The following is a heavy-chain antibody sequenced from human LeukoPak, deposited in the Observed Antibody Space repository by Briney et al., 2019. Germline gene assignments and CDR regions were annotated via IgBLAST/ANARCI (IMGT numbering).Heavy chain of an antibody. J-gene: IGHJ3*02. CDR1: GFTFSSYG. CDR3: AKGRYDYVWGSYRSASDI. D-gene: IGHD3-16*02. V-gene: IGHV3-23*01. CDR2: ISGSGGST. Sequence: PGGSLRLSCAASGFTFSSYGMSWVRQAPGKGLEWVSAISGSGGSTYYADSVKGRFTISRDNSKNTLYLQMNSLRAEDTAVYYCAKGRYDYVWGSYRSASDIWGQGTMVTVSS.